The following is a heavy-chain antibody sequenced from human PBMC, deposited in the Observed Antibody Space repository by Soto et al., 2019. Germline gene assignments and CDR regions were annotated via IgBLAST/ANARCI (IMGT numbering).Heavy chain of an antibody. CDR1: GFTFGDYA. CDR3: TSGPITGDILAGYYYYYCMDV. CDR2: IRSKAYGGTT. D-gene: IGHD3-9*01. V-gene: IGHV3-49*04. Sequence: GGSLRLSCTASGFTFGDYAMSWVRQAPGKGLEWVGFIRSKAYGGTTEYAASVKCRFTISSDDSKSIAYLQMNSLKTEDTAVYYCTSGPITGDILAGYYYYYCMDVWGQGTTVTVSS. J-gene: IGHJ6*02.